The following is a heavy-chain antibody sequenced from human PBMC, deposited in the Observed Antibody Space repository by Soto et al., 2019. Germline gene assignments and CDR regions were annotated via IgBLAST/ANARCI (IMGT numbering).Heavy chain of an antibody. J-gene: IGHJ5*02. CDR3: ARVWGMSYYDSSGYLSWFDP. Sequence: SETLSLTCAVSGGSISSSNWWSWVRQPPGKGLEWIGEIYHSGSTNYNPSLKSRVTISVDKSKNQFSLKLSSVTAADTAVYYCARVWGMSYYDSSGYLSWFDPWGQGTLVTVSS. CDR2: IYHSGST. CDR1: GGSISSSNW. D-gene: IGHD3-22*01. V-gene: IGHV4-4*02.